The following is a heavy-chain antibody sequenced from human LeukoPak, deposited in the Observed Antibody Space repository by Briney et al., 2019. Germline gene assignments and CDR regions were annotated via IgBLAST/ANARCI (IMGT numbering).Heavy chain of an antibody. CDR3: ARGVRVNNYMDV. CDR1: GGSFITYY. J-gene: IGHJ6*03. CDR2: IYYSGTT. Sequence: SETLSLTCAVYGGSFITYYWVWIRQPPGKGLEWIGTIYYSGTTYYNPSLKSRVTMSVDTSKNQFSLKLSSVTAADTAVYYCARGVRVNNYMDVWGKETTVTISS. D-gene: IGHD3-10*01. V-gene: IGHV4-34*01.